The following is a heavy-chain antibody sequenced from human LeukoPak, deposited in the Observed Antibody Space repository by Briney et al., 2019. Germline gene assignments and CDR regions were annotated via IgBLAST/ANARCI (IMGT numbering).Heavy chain of an antibody. CDR2: IYHSGST. Sequence: SETLSLTCTVSGYSISSGYYWGWIRQPPGKGLEWIGSIYHSGSTYYNPSLKSRVTISVDTSKNQFSLKLSSVTAADTAVYYCVRESLVGATGMIDPWGQGTLVTVSS. CDR1: GYSISSGYY. CDR3: VRESLVGATGMIDP. J-gene: IGHJ5*02. V-gene: IGHV4-38-2*02. D-gene: IGHD1-26*01.